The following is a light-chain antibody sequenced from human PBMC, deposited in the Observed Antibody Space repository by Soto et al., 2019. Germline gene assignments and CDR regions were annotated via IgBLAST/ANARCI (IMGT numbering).Light chain of an antibody. CDR2: NVS. CDR3: LSYTSSRTLV. V-gene: IGLV2-14*03. J-gene: IGLJ2*01. Sequence: QSALTQPASVSGSPGQSITISCTGTSSDVGGYNYVSWYQQHPGKAPKLMIYNVSNRPSGVSNRFSGSKSGNTASLTISGLQTEDEAEYYCLSYTSSRTLVFGGGTKVTVL. CDR1: SSDVGGYNY.